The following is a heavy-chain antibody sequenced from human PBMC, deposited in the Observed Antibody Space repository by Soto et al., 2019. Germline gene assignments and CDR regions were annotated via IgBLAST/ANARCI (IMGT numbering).Heavy chain of an antibody. CDR1: GYSFTSYW. V-gene: IGHV5-10-1*01. Sequence: GESLKISCKGSGYSFTSYWISWVRQMPGKGLEWMGRIDPSDSYTNYSPSFQGHVTISADKSISTAYLQWSSLKASDTAMYYCARSGYDFDYYSYGMDVWGQGTTVTVSS. J-gene: IGHJ6*02. CDR3: ARSGYDFDYYSYGMDV. D-gene: IGHD5-12*01. CDR2: IDPSDSYT.